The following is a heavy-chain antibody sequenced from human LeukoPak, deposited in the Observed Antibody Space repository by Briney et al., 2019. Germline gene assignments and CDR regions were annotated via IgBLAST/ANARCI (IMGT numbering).Heavy chain of an antibody. Sequence: PGGSPRLSCAASGFTFSGYWMPWVRQAPGKGLVWVSRISGDGSSTTYADSVKGRFTISRDNAKHTLYLQMNSLRLEDTAVYYCARGRSTSNWYYFDYWGQGTLVTVSS. CDR2: ISGDGSST. J-gene: IGHJ4*02. V-gene: IGHV3-74*01. CDR3: ARGRSTSNWYYFDY. CDR1: GFTFSGYW. D-gene: IGHD2-2*01.